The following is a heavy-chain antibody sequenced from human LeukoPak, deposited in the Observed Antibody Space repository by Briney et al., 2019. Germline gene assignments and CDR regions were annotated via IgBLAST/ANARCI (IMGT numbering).Heavy chain of an antibody. D-gene: IGHD2-15*01. V-gene: IGHV4-39*02. CDR2: VYYTGST. CDR3: ARTVVAATPSLDY. Sequence: SETLSLTCTVSGGSISSSSYYWTWIRQPPGKGLEWIGSVYYTGSTYYNPSLKSRVTISVDTSNKYFSLKLSSVTAADMAVYYCARTVVAATPSLDYWGQGTLVTVSS. J-gene: IGHJ4*02. CDR1: GGSISSSSYY.